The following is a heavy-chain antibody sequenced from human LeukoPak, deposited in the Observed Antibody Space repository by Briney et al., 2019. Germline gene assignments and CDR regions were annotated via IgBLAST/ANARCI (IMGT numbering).Heavy chain of an antibody. V-gene: IGHV3-23*01. CDR2: ISGSGGTT. J-gene: IGHJ4*02. Sequence: TGGTLRLSCAASGFTFTNYAMSWVRQAPGKGLEWVSGISGSGGTTYYADSVKGRFTISRDNSKSTLYLQMSSLRAEDTAVYFCAKEGSDYYDVRGAPFDSWGQGTLVTLSS. CDR1: GFTFTNYA. D-gene: IGHD3-22*01. CDR3: AKEGSDYYDVRGAPFDS.